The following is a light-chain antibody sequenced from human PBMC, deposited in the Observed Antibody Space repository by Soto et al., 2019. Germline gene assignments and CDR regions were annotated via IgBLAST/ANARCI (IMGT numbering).Light chain of an antibody. CDR1: SSDVGSYNL. CDR2: EVS. V-gene: IGLV2-23*02. CDR3: CSYAGSSTFLYV. J-gene: IGLJ1*01. Sequence: QSVLTQPASVSGSPGHSIPISCTGTSSDVGSYNLVSWYQQHPGKAPKLMIYEVSKRPSGVSNRFSGSKSGNTASLTISGLQAEDEADYYCCSYAGSSTFLYVFGTGTKVTVL.